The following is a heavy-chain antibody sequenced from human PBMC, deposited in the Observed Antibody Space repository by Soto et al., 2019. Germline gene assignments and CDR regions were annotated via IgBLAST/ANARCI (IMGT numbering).Heavy chain of an antibody. V-gene: IGHV4-30-4*01. Sequence: QMQLQESGPGLVKPSQTLSLTCTVSGGSISSGDYYWSWIRQPPGKGQEWIGHIYYSGGTYYKPSLKSRVTTSLDTSKNQFSLKLTSVTAADTAVYYCARVGFTYGTASVWGQGTLVTVSS. D-gene: IGHD3-10*01. J-gene: IGHJ4*02. CDR3: ARVGFTYGTASV. CDR1: GGSISSGDYY. CDR2: IYYSGGT.